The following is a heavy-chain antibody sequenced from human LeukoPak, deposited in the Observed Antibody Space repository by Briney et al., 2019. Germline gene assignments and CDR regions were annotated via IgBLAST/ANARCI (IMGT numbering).Heavy chain of an antibody. CDR2: LIGMMKK. J-gene: IGHJ4*02. CDR1: GSHSTLLECV. D-gene: IGHD3-22*01. V-gene: IGHV2-70*04. CDR3: ARMRYFDGSGYYIDY. Sequence: SGPTLVNPHRPSHLPAPSLGSHSTLLECVCSGSVSPQGRPWSGLHALIGMMKKLYSTSLKTRLTISKDTSKKQVVLTMTNMDPVDTATYYCARMRYFDGSGYYIDYWGQGTLVTVSS.